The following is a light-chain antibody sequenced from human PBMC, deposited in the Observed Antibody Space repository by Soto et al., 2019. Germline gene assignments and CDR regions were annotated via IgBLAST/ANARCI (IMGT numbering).Light chain of an antibody. V-gene: IGKV3-20*01. Sequence: EIVLTQSPATLSLSPGERATLSCRASQSVSSYLAWYQQKPGQAPRLLMYVASNRATGIPDRFSGTGSGTDFTLTISRLEPEDFAVYYCQQYGSSPYTFGLGTRVDIK. J-gene: IGKJ2*01. CDR2: VAS. CDR1: QSVSSY. CDR3: QQYGSSPYT.